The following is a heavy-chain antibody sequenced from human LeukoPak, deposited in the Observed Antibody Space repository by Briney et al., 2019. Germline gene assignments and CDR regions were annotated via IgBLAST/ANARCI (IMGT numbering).Heavy chain of an antibody. CDR3: TTIWIEFDY. CDR1: GFTFSNAW. D-gene: IGHD3-10*01. V-gene: IGHV3-15*01. CDR2: IKSKTDGGTT. Sequence: GGSLRLSCAASGFTFSNAWMSWIRQAPGKGLEWFGRIKSKTDGGTTDYAAPVKGRFTISRDDSKNTLYLQMNSLKTEDTAVYYCTTIWIEFDYWGQGTLVTVSS. J-gene: IGHJ4*02.